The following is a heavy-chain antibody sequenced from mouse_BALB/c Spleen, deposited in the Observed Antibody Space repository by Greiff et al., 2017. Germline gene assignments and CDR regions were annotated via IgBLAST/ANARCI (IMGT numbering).Heavy chain of an antibody. J-gene: IGHJ3*01. CDR1: GYTFTSYW. CDR3: TREAYYGSSPFAY. V-gene: IGHV1S22*01. Sequence: LQQPGSELVRPGASVKLSCKASGYTFTSYWMHWVKQRHGQGLEWIGNIYPGSGSTNYDEKFKSKGTLTVDTSSSTAYMHLSSLTSEDSAVYYCTREAYYGSSPFAYWGQGTLVTVSA. D-gene: IGHD1-1*01. CDR2: IYPGSGST.